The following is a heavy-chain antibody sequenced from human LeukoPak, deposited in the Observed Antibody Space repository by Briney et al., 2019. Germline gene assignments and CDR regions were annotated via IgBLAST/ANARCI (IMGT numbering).Heavy chain of an antibody. J-gene: IGHJ3*02. D-gene: IGHD1-26*01. CDR1: GGSISSYY. Sequence: SETLSLTCTVSGGSISSYYWSWIRQPPGKGLEWIGYIYYSGSTSYNPTLKSRVTISVDTSKKQFSLKLSSVTAADTAFYYCARYIVSYPHDAFDIWGQGTMVTVSS. V-gene: IGHV4-59*01. CDR2: IYYSGST. CDR3: ARYIVSYPHDAFDI.